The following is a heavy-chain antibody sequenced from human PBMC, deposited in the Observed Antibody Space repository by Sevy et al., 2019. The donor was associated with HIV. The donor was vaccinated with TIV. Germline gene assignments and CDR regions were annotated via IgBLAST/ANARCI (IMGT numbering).Heavy chain of an antibody. J-gene: IGHJ4*02. CDR1: GFTFSGSA. Sequence: GGSLRLSCAASGFTFSGSAMHWVRQASGKGLEWVGRIRSKANSYATAYAASVKGRFTISRDDSKNTAYLQMNSLKTEDTAVYYCIRHLIGAHFDYWGQGTLVTVSS. V-gene: IGHV3-73*01. CDR2: IRSKANSYAT. D-gene: IGHD3-16*02. CDR3: IRHLIGAHFDY.